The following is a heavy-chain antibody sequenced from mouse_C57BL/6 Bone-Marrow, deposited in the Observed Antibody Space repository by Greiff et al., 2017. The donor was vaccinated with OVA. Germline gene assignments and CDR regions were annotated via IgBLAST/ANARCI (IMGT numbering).Heavy chain of an antibody. V-gene: IGHV1-81*01. CDR2: ISPRSGNT. Sequence: QVQLQQSGAELARPGASVKLSCKASGYTFTSYGISWVKQRTGQGLEWIGEISPRSGNTYYNEKFKGKATLTADKSSSTAYMELRSLTSEDSAVYFCARSHRYYAMDYWGQGTSVTVSS. J-gene: IGHJ4*01. CDR1: GYTFTSYG. CDR3: ARSHRYYAMDY.